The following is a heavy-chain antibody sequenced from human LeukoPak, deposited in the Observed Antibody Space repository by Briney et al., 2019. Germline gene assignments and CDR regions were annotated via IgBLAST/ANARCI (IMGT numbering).Heavy chain of an antibody. CDR2: IYSSGST. D-gene: IGHD3-9*01. J-gene: IGHJ6*02. CDR1: GGSISGFY. Sequence: TSETLSLTCTVSGGSISGFYWNWIRQSAEKGLEWIGRIYSSGSTNYNPSLGSRVSMSVDTSMNHFSLRLSSVTAADTAFYFCAKGGSNYFYYGMDVWGQGTTVTVSS. CDR3: AKGGSNYFYYGMDV. V-gene: IGHV4-4*07.